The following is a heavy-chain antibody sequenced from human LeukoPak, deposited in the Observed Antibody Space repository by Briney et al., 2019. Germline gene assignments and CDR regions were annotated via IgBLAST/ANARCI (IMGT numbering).Heavy chain of an antibody. CDR2: IRDSGET. Sequence: HPGGSLRLSCAASGFTFSSYAMSWVRQAPGKGLEWVSLIRDSGETFYADSVKGRFTISRDNSKNTVYLQMNRLRVEDTAVYFCARDRAVTQVWVEFDSWGQGTLVTVSS. CDR1: GFTFSSYA. CDR3: ARDRAVTQVWVEFDS. D-gene: IGHD3-16*01. V-gene: IGHV3-23*01. J-gene: IGHJ5*01.